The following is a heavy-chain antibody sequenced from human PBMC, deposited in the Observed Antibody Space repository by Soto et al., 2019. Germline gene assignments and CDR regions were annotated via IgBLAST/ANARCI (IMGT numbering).Heavy chain of an antibody. Sequence: QVQLQQSGPGLVKPSQTLSLTCAISGDSVSTNSATWDWIRQSPSRGLEWLGRTYYRSKWYNDYAVSVKCRITINPDASNNQLSLHRNSVIPDDAAVYYCARLIGNSWLDSCGHGTLVTGSS. D-gene: IGHD2-8*01. V-gene: IGHV6-1*01. CDR2: TYYRSKWYN. CDR3: ARLIGNSWLDS. CDR1: GDSVSTNSAT. J-gene: IGHJ5*01.